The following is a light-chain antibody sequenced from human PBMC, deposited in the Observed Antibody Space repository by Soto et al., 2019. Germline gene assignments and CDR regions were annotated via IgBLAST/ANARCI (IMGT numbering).Light chain of an antibody. CDR2: SNN. CDR3: AAWDDSLNGVV. V-gene: IGLV1-44*01. CDR1: SSNIGSKT. J-gene: IGLJ2*01. Sequence: QSVLTQPPSASGTPGQRVTISCSGSSSNIGSKTVNWYQQLPGTAPKLLIYSNNQRPSGVPDRFSGSKSGTSASLAISGLQSEDEADYDCAAWDDSLNGVVFGGGTKVTVL.